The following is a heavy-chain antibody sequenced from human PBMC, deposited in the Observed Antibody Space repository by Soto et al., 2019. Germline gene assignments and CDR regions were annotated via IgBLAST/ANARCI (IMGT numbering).Heavy chain of an antibody. V-gene: IGHV4-39*07. CDR2: IYYSGST. CDR3: ARRYGYSFDY. D-gene: IGHD1-1*01. CDR1: GGSISSSSYY. J-gene: IGHJ4*02. Sequence: TLSLTCTVSGGSISSSSYYWGWIRQPPGKGLEWIGSIYYSGSTYYNPSLKSRVTISVDTSKNQFSLKLSSVTAADTAVYYCARRYGYSFDYWGQGTLVTVSS.